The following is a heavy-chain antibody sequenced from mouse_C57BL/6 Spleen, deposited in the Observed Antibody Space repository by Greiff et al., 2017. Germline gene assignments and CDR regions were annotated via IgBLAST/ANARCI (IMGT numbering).Heavy chain of an antibody. CDR1: GYTFTSYW. V-gene: IGHV1-55*01. J-gene: IGHJ4*01. D-gene: IGHD1-1*01. Sequence: QVQLKQPGAELVKPGASVKMSCKASGYTFTSYWITWVKQRPGQGLEWIGDIYPGSGSTNYNEKFKSKATLTVDTSSSTAYMQLSSLTSEDSAVYYCARRITTVVEDAMDYWGQGTSVTVSS. CDR2: IYPGSGST. CDR3: ARRITTVVEDAMDY.